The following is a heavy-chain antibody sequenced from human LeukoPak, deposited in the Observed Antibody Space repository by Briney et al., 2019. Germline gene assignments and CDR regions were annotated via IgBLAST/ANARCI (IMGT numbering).Heavy chain of an antibody. CDR1: GGSISSYY. Sequence: SETLSLTCTVSGGSISSYYWSWIRQPPGKGLEWIGYIYYSGSTNYNPSLKSRVTISVDSSKNQFSLKLTSVTAADTAVYFCARGGYYGSGNDFRFDPWGQGTLVTVSS. CDR3: ARGGYYGSGNDFRFDP. D-gene: IGHD3-10*01. J-gene: IGHJ5*02. CDR2: IYYSGST. V-gene: IGHV4-59*01.